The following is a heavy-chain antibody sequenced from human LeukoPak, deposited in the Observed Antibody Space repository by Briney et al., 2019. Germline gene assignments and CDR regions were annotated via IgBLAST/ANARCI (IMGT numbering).Heavy chain of an antibody. Sequence: GGSLRLSCAASGFTFSDYYMSWIRQAPGKGLEWVSYISSSGSTLYYADSVKGRFTISRDNSKNTLYLQMNSLRAEDTAVYYCATLPVVTSTYYFDYWGQGTLVTVSS. D-gene: IGHD2-21*02. CDR3: ATLPVVTSTYYFDY. J-gene: IGHJ4*02. CDR1: GFTFSDYY. V-gene: IGHV3-11*01. CDR2: ISSSGSTL.